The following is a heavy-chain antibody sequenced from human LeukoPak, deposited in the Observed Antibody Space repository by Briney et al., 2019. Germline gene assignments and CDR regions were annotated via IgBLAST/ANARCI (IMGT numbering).Heavy chain of an antibody. Sequence: SETLSLTCTVSGGSISSYYWSWVRQPPGKGLEWIGYIYYSGSTNYNPSLKSRVTISVDTSKNQFSLKLSSVTAADTAVYYCASTYSSGWYKYFLHWGQGTLVTVSS. CDR1: GGSISSYY. D-gene: IGHD6-19*01. CDR2: IYYSGST. V-gene: IGHV4-59*08. J-gene: IGHJ1*01. CDR3: ASTYSSGWYKYFLH.